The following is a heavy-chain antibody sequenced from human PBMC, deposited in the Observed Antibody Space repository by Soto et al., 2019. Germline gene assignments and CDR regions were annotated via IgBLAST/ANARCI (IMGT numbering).Heavy chain of an antibody. Sequence: ASVKVSFKASGYTFTSYDINWLRQATGQGLEWMGWMNPNSGNTGYAQKFQGRVTMTRNTSISTAYMELSSLRSEDTAVYYCARVRAPSRITMIVVVSPPEFDYWGQGTLVTVSS. J-gene: IGHJ4*02. V-gene: IGHV1-8*01. CDR1: GYTFTSYD. CDR2: MNPNSGNT. D-gene: IGHD3-22*01. CDR3: ARVRAPSRITMIVVVSPPEFDY.